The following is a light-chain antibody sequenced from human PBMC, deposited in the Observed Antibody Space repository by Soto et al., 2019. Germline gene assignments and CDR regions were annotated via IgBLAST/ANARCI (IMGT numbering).Light chain of an antibody. CDR3: CSYAGSFVV. CDR2: DVS. V-gene: IGLV2-11*01. J-gene: IGLJ2*01. CDR1: SSDVGGYNY. Sequence: QSALTQPRSVSGSPGQSVTISCTGTSSDVGGYNYVSWYQQHPGKAPKLMISDVSKRPSGVPDRFSDSKSGNTASLTISGLQAEDEADYYCCSYAGSFVVFGGGTKLTVL.